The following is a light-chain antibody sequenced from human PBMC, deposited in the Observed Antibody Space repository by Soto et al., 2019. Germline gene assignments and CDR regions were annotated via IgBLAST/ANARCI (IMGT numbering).Light chain of an antibody. CDR1: QSISRY. CDR3: QQSYSTPLYS. V-gene: IGKV1-39*01. Sequence: DLQMTQSPSSLSASVGDRVIITCRASQSISRYLNWYQQKPGKAPKLLIYGASSLQSGVPSRFSGSGSGTDFTLTISSLQPEDFATYYCQQSYSTPLYSFGQGTNLEIK. CDR2: GAS. J-gene: IGKJ2*03.